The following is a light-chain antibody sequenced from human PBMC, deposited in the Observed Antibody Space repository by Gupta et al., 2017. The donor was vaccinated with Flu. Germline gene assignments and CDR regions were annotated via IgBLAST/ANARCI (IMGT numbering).Light chain of an antibody. Sequence: QSVLTQPPPASGTPGQRVITSCSGSVSNIGGSHVFWYRQLPGTAPTLLIFRSNQRPSGVPDRFSGSKSGTSASLAISGLRSEDEADYYCAAWYDSLSSPNWVFGGGTKLTVL. J-gene: IGLJ3*02. CDR1: VSNIGGSH. CDR3: AAWYDSLSSPNWV. V-gene: IGLV1-47*01. CDR2: RSN.